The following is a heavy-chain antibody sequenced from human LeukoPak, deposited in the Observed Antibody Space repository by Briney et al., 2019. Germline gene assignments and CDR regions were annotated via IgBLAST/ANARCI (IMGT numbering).Heavy chain of an antibody. CDR2: ISSSGSTM. V-gene: IGHV3-48*03. CDR3: ARVDYYDSRLDV. D-gene: IGHD3-22*01. Sequence: PGGSLRLSCVASGLTFSSFEMNWVRQAPGKGLEWVSYISSSGSTMYYADPVKGRFTISRDNAKNSLYLQMNSLRAEDTAVYYCARVDYYDSRLDVWGQGTTVTVSS. J-gene: IGHJ6*02. CDR1: GLTFSSFE.